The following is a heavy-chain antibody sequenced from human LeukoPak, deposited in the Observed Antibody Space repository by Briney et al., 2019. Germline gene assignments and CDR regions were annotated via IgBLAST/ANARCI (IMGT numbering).Heavy chain of an antibody. CDR2: ISAYNGNT. V-gene: IGHV1-18*01. D-gene: IGHD3-10*01. CDR3: ARELLTSGENWFDP. J-gene: IGHJ5*02. CDR1: GYTFTSYG. Sequence: ASVKVPCKASGYTFTSYGISWVRQAPGQGLEWMGWISAYNGNTNYAQKLQGRVTMTTDTSTSTAYMELRSLRSDDTAVYYCARELLTSGENWFDPWGQGTLVTVSS.